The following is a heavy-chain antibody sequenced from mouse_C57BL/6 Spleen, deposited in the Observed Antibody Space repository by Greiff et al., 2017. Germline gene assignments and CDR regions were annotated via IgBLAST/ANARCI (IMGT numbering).Heavy chain of an antibody. CDR2: INPGSGGT. V-gene: IGHV1-54*01. CDR1: GYAFTNYL. D-gene: IGHD2-3*01. J-gene: IGHJ4*01. CDR3: AREGVDAGAMDY. Sequence: QVQLKQSGAELVRPGTSVKVSCKASGYAFTNYLIEWVKQRPGQGLEWIGVINPGSGGTNYNEKFKGKATLTADKSSSTAYMQLSSLTSEDSAVYFCAREGVDAGAMDYWGQGTSVTVSS.